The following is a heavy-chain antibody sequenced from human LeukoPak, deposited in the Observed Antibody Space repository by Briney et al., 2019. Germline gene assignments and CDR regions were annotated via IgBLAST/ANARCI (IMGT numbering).Heavy chain of an antibody. CDR2: ISSDSRTI. Sequence: QPGGSLRLSCAASGSSFNEYSMNWVRQAPGKGLEWLSYISSDSRTIKDADSVRGRFTVSRDNARNSLYLQMNSLRAEDTAVYYCVRGGIGGGNYFEDWGQGTLVTVSS. D-gene: IGHD3-16*01. CDR1: GSSFNEYS. J-gene: IGHJ4*02. CDR3: VRGGIGGGNYFED. V-gene: IGHV3-48*01.